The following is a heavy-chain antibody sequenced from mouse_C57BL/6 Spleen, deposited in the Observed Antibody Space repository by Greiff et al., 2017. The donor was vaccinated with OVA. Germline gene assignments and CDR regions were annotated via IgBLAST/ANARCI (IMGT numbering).Heavy chain of an antibody. CDR1: GYTFTSYW. D-gene: IGHD1-1*02. CDR2: IDPSDSYT. CDR3: ARVWYDYYAMDY. Sequence: QVQLKQPGAELVKPGASVKLSCKASGYTFTSYWMQWVKQRPGQGLEWIGEIDPSDSYTNYNQKFKGKATLTVDTSSSTAYMQLSSLTSEDSAVYYCARVWYDYYAMDYWGQGTSVTVSS. V-gene: IGHV1-50*01. J-gene: IGHJ4*01.